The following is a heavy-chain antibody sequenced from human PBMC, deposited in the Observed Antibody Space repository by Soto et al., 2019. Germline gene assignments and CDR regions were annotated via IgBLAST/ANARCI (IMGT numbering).Heavy chain of an antibody. D-gene: IGHD2-15*01. J-gene: IGHJ3*02. CDR2: LVIGSGNR. CDR1: GFTFSDSA. CDR3: AAEFYSGGRCCSFDI. V-gene: IGHV1-58*01. Sequence: GASVRVSCKTWGFTFSDSAVQRVRQARGQRLEWIGWLVIGSGNRKYEQHFQDRLTIPRDMSTGTAYMELTSLRSEDTAVYYWAAEFYSGGRCCSFDIWGPGTMVTVSS.